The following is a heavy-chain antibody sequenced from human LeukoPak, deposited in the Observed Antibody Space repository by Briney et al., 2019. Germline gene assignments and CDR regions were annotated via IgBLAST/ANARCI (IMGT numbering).Heavy chain of an antibody. CDR2: ISSNGGTT. CDR1: GFTFSHYA. J-gene: IGHJ4*02. CDR3: VKVGGCTGGTCYYSDY. Sequence: PGGSLRLSCSASGFTFSHYAMHWVRQAPGKGLEYVSAISSNGGTTNYAGSVKGRFTISRDNSKNALYLQMSSLGVEDTAMYYCVKVGGCTGGTCYYSDYWGQGTLVTVSS. V-gene: IGHV3-64D*06. D-gene: IGHD2-8*02.